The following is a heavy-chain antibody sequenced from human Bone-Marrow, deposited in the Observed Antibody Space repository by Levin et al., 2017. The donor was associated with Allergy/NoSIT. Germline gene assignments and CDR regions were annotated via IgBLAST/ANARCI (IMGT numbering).Heavy chain of an antibody. J-gene: IGHJ4*02. CDR2: ISGYNGQT. V-gene: IGHV1-18*01. CDR1: GYTFTTYG. D-gene: IGHD3-16*01. CDR3: ARRDSRSLGPLGE. Sequence: GESLKISCKASGYTFTTYGISWLRQAPGQGLEWMGWISGYNGQTKYAQKFQARVNMTTDTSTNTAYMEMRSLRSDDTAVYYCARRDSRSLGPLGEWGQGTLVTVSS.